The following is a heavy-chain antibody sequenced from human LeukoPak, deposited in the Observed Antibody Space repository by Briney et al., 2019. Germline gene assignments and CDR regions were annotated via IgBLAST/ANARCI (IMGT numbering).Heavy chain of an antibody. CDR3: AGYHMGRGGSGY. D-gene: IGHD6-19*01. Sequence: SETLSLTCTVSGGSSLIYHWSWIRQPPGKGLEWIGFINPGGSPNYNPSLKSRVTMSEDMSKNQFFLNVNSVSATDTAIYYCAGYHMGRGGSGYWGQGTLVTVAS. V-gene: IGHV4-4*09. CDR1: GGSSLIYH. J-gene: IGHJ4*02. CDR2: INPGGSP.